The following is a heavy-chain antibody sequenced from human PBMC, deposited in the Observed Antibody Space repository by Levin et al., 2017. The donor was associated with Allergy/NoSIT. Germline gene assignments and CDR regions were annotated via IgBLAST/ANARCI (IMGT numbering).Heavy chain of an antibody. CDR2: INPNSGGT. CDR1: GYTFTGYY. Sequence: ASVKVSCKASGYTFTGYYMHWVRQAPGQGLEWMGWINPNSGGTNYAQKFQGRVTMTRDTSISTAYMELSRLRSDDTAVYYCARVPVGATIAYDYWGQGTLVTVSS. D-gene: IGHD1-26*01. V-gene: IGHV1-2*02. J-gene: IGHJ4*02. CDR3: ARVPVGATIAYDY.